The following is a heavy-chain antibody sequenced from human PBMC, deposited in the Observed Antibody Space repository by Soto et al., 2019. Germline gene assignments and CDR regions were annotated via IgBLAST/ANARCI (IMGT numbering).Heavy chain of an antibody. CDR1: RCTRSTCV. Sequence: QVQLVESGGGVVQPGGSLILSCAASRCTRSTCVMHWVRQAPGRGVEWVAMISHDGNEKHYIDSVKGRFTISRDNSKNTLYLQMNSLRPEDTAVYYCAKDLYTSGWYNYFDPWGQGTLVTVTS. V-gene: IGHV3-30*18. D-gene: IGHD6-19*01. CDR2: ISHDGNEK. J-gene: IGHJ5*02. CDR3: AKDLYTSGWYNYFDP.